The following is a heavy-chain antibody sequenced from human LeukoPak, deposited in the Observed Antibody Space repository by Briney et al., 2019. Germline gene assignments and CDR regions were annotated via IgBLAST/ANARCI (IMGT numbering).Heavy chain of an antibody. CDR3: ARSYGDYPSLDY. J-gene: IGHJ4*02. CDR2: IYYSGST. Sequence: SETLSLTCTVSGGSISSYYWSWIRQPPGKGLEWIGYIYYSGSTNYNPSLKSRVTISVDTSKNQFSLKLSSVTAADTAVYYCARSYGDYPSLDYWGQGTLVTVSS. V-gene: IGHV4-59*01. CDR1: GGSISSYY. D-gene: IGHD4-17*01.